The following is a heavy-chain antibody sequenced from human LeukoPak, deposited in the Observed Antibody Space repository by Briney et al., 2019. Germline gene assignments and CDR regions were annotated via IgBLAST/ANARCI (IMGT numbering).Heavy chain of an antibody. CDR1: GGSISSGGYY. CDR2: IYYSGST. CDR3: ARDRDIAVAGTRYYYYGMDV. D-gene: IGHD6-19*01. Sequence: PSETLSLTCTVSGGSISSGGYYWSWIRQYPGKGLEWIGYIYYSGSTYYNPSLKSRVTISVDTSKSQFSLKLSSVTAADTAVYYCARDRDIAVAGTRYYYYGMDVWGKGTTVTVSS. J-gene: IGHJ6*04. V-gene: IGHV4-31*03.